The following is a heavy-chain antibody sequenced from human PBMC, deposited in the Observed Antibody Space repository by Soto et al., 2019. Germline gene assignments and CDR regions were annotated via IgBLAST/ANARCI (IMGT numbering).Heavy chain of an antibody. Sequence: EASVKVSCKASGYTFTSYGIHWVRQAPGQRLEWMGRINAANGDTKYSPKFQGRVTITRDTSASTAYMELSSLRSEDTAVYYCVRRHVSATGIDWFDPWGQGTLVTVSS. CDR2: INAANGDT. D-gene: IGHD6-13*01. CDR1: GYTFTSYG. J-gene: IGHJ5*02. V-gene: IGHV1-3*01. CDR3: VRRHVSATGIDWFDP.